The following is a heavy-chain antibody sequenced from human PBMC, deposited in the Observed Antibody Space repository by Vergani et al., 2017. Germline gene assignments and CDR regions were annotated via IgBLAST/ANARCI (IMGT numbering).Heavy chain of an antibody. CDR2: ISGGGGST. CDR3: AKLPDYSNYVYFDY. CDR1: GITFKNAW. V-gene: IGHV3-23*04. D-gene: IGHD4-11*01. J-gene: IGHJ4*02. Sequence: EVQVVESGGGLIKPGGSLRLSCVVSGITFKNAWINWVRQAPGKGLEWVSAISGGGGSTYYADSVKGRFTISRDNSKNTLYLQINSLRAEDTAVYYCAKLPDYSNYVYFDYWGQGTLVTVSS.